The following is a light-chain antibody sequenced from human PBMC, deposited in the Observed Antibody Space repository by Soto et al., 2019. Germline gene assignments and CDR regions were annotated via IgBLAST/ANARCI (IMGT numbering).Light chain of an antibody. V-gene: IGKV3-20*01. CDR2: GTS. Sequence: EIVMTQSPATLSVPPGERATLSCRASQSVSSNLAWYQQKPGQTPRLLIYGTSSRATGIPDRFSGSGSGTDFTLTISRLEPEDFAVYYCQQYGSSPPVTFGQGTKVDIK. CDR3: QQYGSSPPVT. J-gene: IGKJ1*01. CDR1: QSVSSN.